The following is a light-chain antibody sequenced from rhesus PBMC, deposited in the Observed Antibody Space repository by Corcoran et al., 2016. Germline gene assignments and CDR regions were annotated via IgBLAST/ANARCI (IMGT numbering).Light chain of an antibody. CDR3: QQHNSYPPT. Sequence: DIQMTQSPSSLSASVGDTVTITCRASQGISNYLAWYQQKPGKAPKPFINYATNLESGVPSEYSGSVSGTSFTLTISSMQPEGLATYYCQQHNSYPPTCGQGAKVEIK. V-gene: IGKV1S14*01. J-gene: IGKJ1*01. CDR1: QGISNY. CDR2: YAT.